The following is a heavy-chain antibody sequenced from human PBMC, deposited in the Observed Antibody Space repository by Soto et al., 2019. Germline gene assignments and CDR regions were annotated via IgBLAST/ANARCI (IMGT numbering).Heavy chain of an antibody. J-gene: IGHJ4*02. CDR1: GGTFSSYA. Sequence: SVKVSCKASGGTFSSYAISWVRQAPGQGLEWMGGIIPIFGTANYAQKFQGRVTITADESTSTAYMELSSLRSEDTAVYYCARGPRDTAMVTGGYWGQGTLVTVSS. V-gene: IGHV1-69*13. CDR2: IIPIFGTA. CDR3: ARGPRDTAMVTGGY. D-gene: IGHD5-18*01.